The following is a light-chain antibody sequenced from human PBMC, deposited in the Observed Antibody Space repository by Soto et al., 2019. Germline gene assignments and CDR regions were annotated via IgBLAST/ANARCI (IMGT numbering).Light chain of an antibody. V-gene: IGLV1-51*01. Sequence: QSVLPQPPSVSAAPGQKVTISCSGSSSNIGTNYVSWYQHLPGTAPKLLIYDNDKRPSGIPDRFSGSKSGTSATLGITGLQTGDESDYYCAIWQSSLTGGWVFGGGTKLTVL. CDR3: AIWQSSLTGGWV. CDR1: SSNIGTNY. CDR2: DND. J-gene: IGLJ3*02.